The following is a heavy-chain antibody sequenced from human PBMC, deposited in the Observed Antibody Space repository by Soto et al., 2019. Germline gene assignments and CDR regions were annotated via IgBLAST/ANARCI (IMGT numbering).Heavy chain of an antibody. J-gene: IGHJ4*02. D-gene: IGHD1-7*01. CDR1: GFTFSSYA. Sequence: QVQLVESGGGVGQPGRSLRLSCAASGFTFSSYAMHWVRQAPGKGLEWVAVISYDGSNKYYSYSVKGRFTISRDNSKNTLYLQMNSLRAEDTAVYYCARVGTGTIGVVYFDYWGQGTLVTVSS. CDR2: ISYDGSNK. V-gene: IGHV3-30-3*01. CDR3: ARVGTGTIGVVYFDY.